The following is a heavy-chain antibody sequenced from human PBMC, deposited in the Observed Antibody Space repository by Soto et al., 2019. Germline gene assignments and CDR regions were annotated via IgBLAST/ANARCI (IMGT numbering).Heavy chain of an antibody. Sequence: GSLRLSCAASGFTFSSYWMSWVRQAPGKGLEWVANIKQDGSEKWYVDSVKGRFTISRDNAKKSLYLQMNSLRAEDTAVYYCARGDYYDTSGPFSDAFDIWGQGTMVTVSS. CDR3: ARGDYYDTSGPFSDAFDI. CDR1: GFTFSSYW. V-gene: IGHV3-7*04. D-gene: IGHD3-22*01. J-gene: IGHJ3*02. CDR2: IKQDGSEK.